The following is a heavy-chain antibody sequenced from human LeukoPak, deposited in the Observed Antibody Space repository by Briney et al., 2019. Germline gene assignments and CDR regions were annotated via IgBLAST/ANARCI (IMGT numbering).Heavy chain of an antibody. V-gene: IGHV4-39*01. CDR2: IYYSGST. CDR1: GGSISSSSYY. D-gene: IGHD6-13*01. CDR3: ARLYSSSPNWFDP. J-gene: IGHJ5*02. Sequence: PSETLSLTCTVSGGSISSSSYYWGWIRQPPGKGLEWIGSIYYSGSTYYNPSLNSRVTISVDTSKNQFSLKLSSVTAADTAVYYCARLYSSSPNWFDPWGQGTLVTVSS.